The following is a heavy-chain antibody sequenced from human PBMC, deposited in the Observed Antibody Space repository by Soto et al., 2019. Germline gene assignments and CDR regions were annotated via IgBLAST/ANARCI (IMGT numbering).Heavy chain of an antibody. CDR1: GFTFSTYW. CDR2: IKGDESST. CDR3: SRGAFHNYYVDY. J-gene: IGHJ4*02. D-gene: IGHD3-3*02. V-gene: IGHV3-74*01. Sequence: EVQLVESGGDSVQPGGSLRLSCAASGFTFSTYWMHWVRQAPGEGLVWVSRIKGDESSTSSADSVKGRFTISRDNAKNTLYLHMNSLRADDMAVYYCSRGAFHNYYVDYWGQGTLVTVSS.